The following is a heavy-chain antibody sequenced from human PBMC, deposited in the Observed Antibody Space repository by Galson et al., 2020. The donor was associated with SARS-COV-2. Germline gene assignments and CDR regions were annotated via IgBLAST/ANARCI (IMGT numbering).Heavy chain of an antibody. CDR2: INPNSGGT. D-gene: IGHD2-21*02. J-gene: IGHJ4*02. Sequence: GESLKISCKASGYTFTGYYMHWVRQAPGQGLEWMGWINPNSGGTNYAQKFQGRVTMTRDMSISTAYMELSRLRSDDTAVYYCARGDGGNSEGFDYWGQGTLVTVSS. CDR1: GYTFTGYY. CDR3: ARGDGGNSEGFDY. V-gene: IGHV1-2*02.